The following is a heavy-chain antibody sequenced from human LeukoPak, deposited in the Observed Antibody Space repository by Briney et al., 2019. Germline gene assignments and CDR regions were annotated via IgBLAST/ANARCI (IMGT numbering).Heavy chain of an antibody. Sequence: SETLSLTCTVSGGSISSGGYYWSWIRQSPGKGLEWIGHIYPSGSTYYNPSLKSRVTIPVGRSNKQLSLRVTSVTAADTAVYYCAREVRGGTVDYFYYMDVWGKGTTVTVSS. CDR2: IYPSGST. J-gene: IGHJ6*03. V-gene: IGHV4-30-2*06. CDR1: GGSISSGGYY. D-gene: IGHD1-7*01. CDR3: AREVRGGTVDYFYYMDV.